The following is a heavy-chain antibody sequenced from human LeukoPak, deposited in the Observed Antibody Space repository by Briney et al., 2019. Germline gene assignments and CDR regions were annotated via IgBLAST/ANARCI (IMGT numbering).Heavy chain of an antibody. CDR1: GGTFSSYA. J-gene: IGHJ2*01. V-gene: IGHV1-69*13. CDR2: IIPIFGTA. D-gene: IGHD5-24*01. CDR3: ARGREDSGRDSWYFDL. Sequence: GASVKVSCKASGGTFSSYAISWVRQAPGQGLEWMGGIIPIFGTANYAQKFQGRVTITADESTSTAYMELSSLRSEDTAVYYCARGREDSGRDSWYFDLWGRGTLVTVSS.